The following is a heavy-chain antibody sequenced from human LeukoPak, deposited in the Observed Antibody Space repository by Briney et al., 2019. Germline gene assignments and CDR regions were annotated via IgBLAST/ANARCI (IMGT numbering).Heavy chain of an antibody. D-gene: IGHD6-19*01. Sequence: ASVKVSCKTSGYTFTQFAINWMRQAPGRGLEWMGWISAYNGNTNYAQKLQGRVTMTTDTSTSTAYMELRSLRSDDTAVYYCARGGKQWLVLGAFDIWGQGTMVTVSS. J-gene: IGHJ3*02. CDR1: GYTFTQFA. CDR3: ARGGKQWLVLGAFDI. V-gene: IGHV1-18*01. CDR2: ISAYNGNT.